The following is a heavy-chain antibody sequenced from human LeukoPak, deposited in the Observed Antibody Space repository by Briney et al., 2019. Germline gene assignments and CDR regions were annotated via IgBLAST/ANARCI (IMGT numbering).Heavy chain of an antibody. CDR2: INPNSGGT. V-gene: IGHV1-2*02. Sequence: ASVKVSCKASGYTFTGYYMHWVRQAPGQGLEWMGWINPNSGGTNYAQKFQGRVTMTRDTSISTAYMELSRPRSDDTAVYYCARSEYYDFWSGYRSWGQGTLVTVSS. J-gene: IGHJ5*02. CDR3: ARSEYYDFWSGYRS. D-gene: IGHD3-3*01. CDR1: GYTFTGYY.